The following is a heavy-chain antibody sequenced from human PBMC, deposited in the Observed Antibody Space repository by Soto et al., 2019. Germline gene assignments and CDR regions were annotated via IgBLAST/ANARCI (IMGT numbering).Heavy chain of an antibody. CDR1: GFSISSGDYY. CDR3: ARRPQDCSGGRCYLYFHH. CDR2: IYYSGST. J-gene: IGHJ1*01. Sequence: PSETLSLTCTFSGFSISSGDYYWSWIRQPPGKGLEWVGYIYYSGSTYYNPSLKSRVTISVDTSKNQFSLKLSSVTAADTAVYYCARRPQDCSGGRCYLYFHHWGQGTLVTVSS. V-gene: IGHV4-30-4*01. D-gene: IGHD2-15*01.